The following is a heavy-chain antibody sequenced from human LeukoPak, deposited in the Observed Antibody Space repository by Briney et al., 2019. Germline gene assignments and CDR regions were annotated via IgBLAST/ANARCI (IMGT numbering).Heavy chain of an antibody. Sequence: GSLRLSCAASGFTFSPHWMYWVRQAPGKGLVWVSRINSDGSSTNYADSVKGRFTISRDNAKNTLYLQMNSLRAEDTAVYYCARGNYGLDVWGQGTTVTVSS. CDR1: GFTFSPHW. CDR3: ARGNYGLDV. CDR2: INSDGSST. V-gene: IGHV3-74*01. J-gene: IGHJ6*02.